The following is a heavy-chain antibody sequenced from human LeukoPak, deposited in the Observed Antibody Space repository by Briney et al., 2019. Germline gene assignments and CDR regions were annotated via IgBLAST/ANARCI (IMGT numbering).Heavy chain of an antibody. CDR2: IYTSGST. CDR1: GGSISSYY. Sequence: SETLSLTCTVSGGSISSYYWSWIRQPAGKGLEWIGRIYTSGSTNYNPSLKSRVTMSVDTSKNQFSLKLSSVTAADTAVYYCARAFPVHCSSTSCTTGFVDYWGQGTLVTVSS. D-gene: IGHD2-2*01. V-gene: IGHV4-4*07. J-gene: IGHJ4*02. CDR3: ARAFPVHCSSTSCTTGFVDY.